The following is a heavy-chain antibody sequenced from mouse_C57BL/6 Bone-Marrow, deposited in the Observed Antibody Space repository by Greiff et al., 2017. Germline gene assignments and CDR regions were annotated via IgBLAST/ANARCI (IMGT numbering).Heavy chain of an antibody. CDR2: IYPGSGST. J-gene: IGHJ1*03. Sequence: VQLQQPGAELVKPGASVKMSCKASGYTFTSYWITWVKQRPGQGLEWIGDIYPGSGSTNYNEKFKSKATLTVATSSSTAYMQLSSLTSEDSAVYYCARSELYYGNYLWYVDVWGTGTTVTVSA. V-gene: IGHV1-55*01. CDR1: GYTFTSYW. D-gene: IGHD2-1*01. CDR3: ARSELYYGNYLWYVDV.